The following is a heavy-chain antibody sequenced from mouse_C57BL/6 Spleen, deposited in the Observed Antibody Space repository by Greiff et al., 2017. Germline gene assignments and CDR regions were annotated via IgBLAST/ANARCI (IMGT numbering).Heavy chain of an antibody. D-gene: IGHD2-1*01. V-gene: IGHV1-15*01. CDR2: IDPETGGT. CDR1: GYTFTDYE. CDR3: TRNYGNRYAMDY. J-gene: IGHJ4*01. Sequence: VQLQQSGAELVRPGASVTLSCKASGYTFTDYEMHWVKQTPVHGLEWIGAIDPETGGTAYNQKFKGKAILTADKSSSTAYMELRSLTSEDSAVYYCTRNYGNRYAMDYWGKGTSVTVSS.